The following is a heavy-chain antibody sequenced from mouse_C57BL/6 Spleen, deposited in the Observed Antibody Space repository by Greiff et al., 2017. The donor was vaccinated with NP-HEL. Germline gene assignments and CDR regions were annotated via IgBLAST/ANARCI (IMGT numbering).Heavy chain of an antibody. V-gene: IGHV1-20*01. CDR2: INPYNGDT. CDR3: ARFDDYLWYFDV. Sequence: EVQLQQSGPELVKPGDSVKISCKASGYSFTGYFMNWVMQSHGKSLEWIGRINPYNGDTFYNQKFKGKATLTVDKSSSTAHMELRSLTSEDSAVYYCARFDDYLWYFDVWGTGTTVTVSS. CDR1: GYSFTGYF. D-gene: IGHD2-4*01. J-gene: IGHJ1*03.